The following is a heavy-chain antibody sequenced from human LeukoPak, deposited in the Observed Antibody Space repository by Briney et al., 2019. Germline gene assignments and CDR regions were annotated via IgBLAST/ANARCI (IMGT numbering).Heavy chain of an antibody. D-gene: IGHD2-8*01. CDR2: ISTYNGNT. V-gene: IGHV1-18*01. CDR1: GYTFTGYG. Sequence: GASVRVSCTTSGYTFTGYGFNWGRQAPGQGREWRGWISTYNGNTNFAQKLQGRVTMTTDTSTSTAYMELRSLRSDDTAVYYCARDRGYSTNAVCPADYWGQGTLVTVSS. J-gene: IGHJ4*02. CDR3: ARDRGYSTNAVCPADY.